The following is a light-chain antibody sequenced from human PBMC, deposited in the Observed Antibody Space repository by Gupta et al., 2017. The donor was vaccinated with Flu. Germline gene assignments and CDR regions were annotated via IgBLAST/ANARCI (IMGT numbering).Light chain of an antibody. J-gene: IGKJ5*01. V-gene: IGKV3-11*01. CDR3: QQRSTWPPIT. CDR2: ESS. Sequence: EIVLTQSPATLSLSPGERATLSCRASQSVSNYLAWYQQKPGQPPRLLIYESSNRASGIPARFSGSGSGTDFTLTISSLEPEDFAIYYCQQRSTWPPITFGQGTRLEIK. CDR1: QSVSNY.